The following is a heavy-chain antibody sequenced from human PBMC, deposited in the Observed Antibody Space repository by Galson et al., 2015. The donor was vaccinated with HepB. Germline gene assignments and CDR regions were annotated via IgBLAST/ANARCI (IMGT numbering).Heavy chain of an antibody. V-gene: IGHV3-74*01. CDR3: ARDGGYSYGYPI. Sequence: SLRLSCAASGFTFSSYWMHWVRQAPGKGLVWVSRINSDGSSTSYADSVKGRFTISRDNAKNTLYLQMNSLRAEDTAVYYCARDGGYSYGYPIWGQGTMVTVSS. D-gene: IGHD5-18*01. CDR1: GFTFSSYW. CDR2: INSDGSST. J-gene: IGHJ3*02.